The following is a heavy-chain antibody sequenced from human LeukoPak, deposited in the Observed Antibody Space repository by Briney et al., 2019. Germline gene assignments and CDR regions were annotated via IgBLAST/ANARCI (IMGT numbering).Heavy chain of an antibody. CDR1: GLTFSSYA. V-gene: IGHV3-15*01. D-gene: IGHD5-18*01. CDR3: TTVKRGYSYGPLGY. CDR2: IKSKTDGGTT. Sequence: GGSLRLSCAASGLTFSSYAMSWVRQAPGKGLEWVGRIKSKTDGGTTDYAAPVKGRFTISRDDSKNTLYLQMNSLKTEDTAVYYCTTVKRGYSYGPLGYWGQGTLVTVSS. J-gene: IGHJ4*02.